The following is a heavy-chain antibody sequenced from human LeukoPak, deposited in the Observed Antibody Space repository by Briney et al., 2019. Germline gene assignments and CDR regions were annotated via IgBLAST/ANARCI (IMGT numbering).Heavy chain of an antibody. CDR2: ISSSSSTI. D-gene: IGHD3-22*01. CDR1: GFTFSSYS. V-gene: IGHV3-48*04. J-gene: IGHJ4*02. CDR3: ARDVTPRWSGYYYDSSGYSHYFDY. Sequence: GGSLRLSCAASGFTFSSYSMNWVRQAPGKGLEWVSYISSSSSTIYYADSVKGRFTISRDNAKNSLYLQMNSLRAEDTAVYYCARDVTPRWSGYYYDSSGYSHYFDYWGQGTLVTVSS.